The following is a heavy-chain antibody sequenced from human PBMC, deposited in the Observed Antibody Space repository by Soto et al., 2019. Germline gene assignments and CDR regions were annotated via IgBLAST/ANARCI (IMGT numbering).Heavy chain of an antibody. CDR1: GGSVSSGSYY. V-gene: IGHV4-39*01. Sequence: PSETLSLTCTVSGGSVSSGSYYWSWIRQPPGKGLEWIGSMYYSGTTYYNPSLKSRVTISVDTSKNQFTLKLISVTAADTAVYYGAVVDRPGNRFDPWGEGSLVTVDS. J-gene: IGHJ5*02. CDR3: AVVDRPGNRFDP. D-gene: IGHD2-15*01. CDR2: MYYSGTT.